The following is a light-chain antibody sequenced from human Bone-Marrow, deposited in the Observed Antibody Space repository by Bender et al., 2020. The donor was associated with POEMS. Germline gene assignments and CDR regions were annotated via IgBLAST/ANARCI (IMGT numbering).Light chain of an antibody. J-gene: IGLJ3*02. Sequence: QSALTQPASVSGSPGQSITISCTGSNSDVGSYKLVSWYQQHPGKAPKFIIYEDTKRPPGVSDRFSGSKSDNTASLTISGLQAEDEANYYCCSYAGSGTWVFGGGTELTVL. CDR2: EDT. CDR3: CSYAGSGTWV. V-gene: IGLV2-23*01. CDR1: NSDVGSYKL.